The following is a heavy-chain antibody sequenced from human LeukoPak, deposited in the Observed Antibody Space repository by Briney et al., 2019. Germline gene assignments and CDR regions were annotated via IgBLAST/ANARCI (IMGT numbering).Heavy chain of an antibody. Sequence: ASVKVTCKASGSSFTFYGISWVRQAPGQGLEWMGWISAYNGNTNYAQKLQGRVTMTTDTSTSTAYMELRSLRSDDTAVYYCARVSGNYAWVDYWGQGTLVTVSS. V-gene: IGHV1-18*04. CDR2: ISAYNGNT. CDR3: ARVSGNYAWVDY. D-gene: IGHD3-22*01. CDR1: GSSFTFYG. J-gene: IGHJ4*02.